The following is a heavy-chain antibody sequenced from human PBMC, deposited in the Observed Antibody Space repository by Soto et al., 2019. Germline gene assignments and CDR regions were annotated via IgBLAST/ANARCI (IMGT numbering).Heavy chain of an antibody. D-gene: IGHD3-22*01. CDR3: AKDPLRITMIVVVTNYFDY. Sequence: PGGSLRLSCAASGFTFSSYAMSWVRQATGKGLEWVSAISGSGGSTYYADSVKGRFTISRDNSKNTLYLQMNSLRAEDTAVYYCAKDPLRITMIVVVTNYFDYWGQGTLVTVSS. V-gene: IGHV3-23*01. CDR2: ISGSGGST. CDR1: GFTFSSYA. J-gene: IGHJ4*02.